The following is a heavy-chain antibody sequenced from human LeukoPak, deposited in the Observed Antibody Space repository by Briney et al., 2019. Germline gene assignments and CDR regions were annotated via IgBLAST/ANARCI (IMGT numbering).Heavy chain of an antibody. J-gene: IGHJ4*02. CDR1: GFTFSGSV. CDR2: IRRKANNYAT. V-gene: IGHV3-73*01. Sequence: PGGSLRLSCAASGFTFSGSVMHWVRQASGKGLEWVGRIRRKANNYATAYVASVKGRFTISRDDSKNTAFLQMNSLKTEDTAVYYCTSNYCSGGSCYLYWGQGTLVTVSS. D-gene: IGHD2-15*01. CDR3: TSNYCSGGSCYLY.